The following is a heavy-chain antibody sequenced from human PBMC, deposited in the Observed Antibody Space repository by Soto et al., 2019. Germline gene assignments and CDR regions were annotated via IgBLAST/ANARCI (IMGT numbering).Heavy chain of an antibody. V-gene: IGHV3-48*01. CDR1: GFTFSSYS. CDR2: ISSSSSTI. CDR3: VRDGWYCSGGSCYTDAFDI. Sequence: GGSLRLSCAASGFTFSSYSMNWVRQAPGKGLEWVSYISSSSSTIYYADSVKGRFTISRDNAKKSLYLQMNSLRAGDTAVYYCVRDGWYCSGGSCYTDAFDIWGQGTMVTVSS. J-gene: IGHJ3*02. D-gene: IGHD2-15*01.